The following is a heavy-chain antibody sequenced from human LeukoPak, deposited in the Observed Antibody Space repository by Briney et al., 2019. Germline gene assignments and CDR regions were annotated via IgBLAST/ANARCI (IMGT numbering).Heavy chain of an antibody. CDR1: GGSISSGDYY. CDR3: ARVWGYSGYDFMDV. J-gene: IGHJ6*02. Sequence: SETLSLTCTVSGGSISSGDYYWSWIRQPPGKGLEWIGYIYYSGSTNYNPSLKSRVTISVDTSKNQFSLKLSSVTAADTAVYYCARVWGYSGYDFMDVWGQGTTVTVSS. CDR2: IYYSGST. V-gene: IGHV4-61*08. D-gene: IGHD5-12*01.